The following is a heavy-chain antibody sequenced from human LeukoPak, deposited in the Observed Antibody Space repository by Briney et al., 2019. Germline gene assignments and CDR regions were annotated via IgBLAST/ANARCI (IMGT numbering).Heavy chain of an antibody. CDR1: GYCISSGYY. J-gene: IGHJ4*02. V-gene: IGHV4-38-2*01. CDR3: ARDDCSSTSCYRGIDY. Sequence: SETLSLTCAVSGYCISSGYYWGWIRQPPGKGLEWIGSIYHSGYTYYNPSLKSRVTISVDTSKTHFSLKLSSVTAADTAMYYCARDDCSSTSCYRGIDYWGQGTLVTVSS. CDR2: IYHSGYT. D-gene: IGHD2-2*02.